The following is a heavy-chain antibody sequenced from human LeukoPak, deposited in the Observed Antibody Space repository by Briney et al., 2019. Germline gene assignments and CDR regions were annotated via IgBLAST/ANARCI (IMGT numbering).Heavy chain of an antibody. CDR2: ISGSGGTT. Sequence: GGSLRLSCAASGFTFSSYAMSWVRQAPGKGLEWVSAISGSGGTTYYADSVKGRFTISRDNSKNTLYLQMNSLKTEDTAVYYCTREHGGVYYYDSSGYSKDFDYWGQGTLVTVSS. CDR1: GFTFSSYA. D-gene: IGHD3-22*01. J-gene: IGHJ4*02. V-gene: IGHV3-23*01. CDR3: TREHGGVYYYDSSGYSKDFDY.